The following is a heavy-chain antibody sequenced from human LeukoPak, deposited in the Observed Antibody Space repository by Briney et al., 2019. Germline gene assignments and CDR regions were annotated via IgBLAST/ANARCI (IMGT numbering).Heavy chain of an antibody. J-gene: IGHJ4*02. CDR3: ARDRCTGGSCYGFDY. V-gene: IGHV3-48*01. D-gene: IGHD2-15*01. CDR1: GFTFNIYS. CDR2: ISYESATI. Sequence: GGSLRLSCAASGFTFNIYSMNWVRQAPGKGLEWVSYISYESATIYYADSLKGRFTISRDNAKNSLYLQMNSLRAEDTAIYYCARDRCTGGSCYGFDYWGQGTLVTVSS.